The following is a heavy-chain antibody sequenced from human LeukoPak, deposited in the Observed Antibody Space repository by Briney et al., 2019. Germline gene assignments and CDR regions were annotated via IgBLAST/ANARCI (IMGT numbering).Heavy chain of an antibody. J-gene: IGHJ4*02. Sequence: GGSLRLSCAASGFTFTAHLIHWVRQAPGKGLEWVAVMSSDGNAVFYAGSVKGRFTISRDNSKNTLFLQMNSLRPEDTAVYYCMRESEYYHDHSASFDYWGQGTLVTVSS. CDR2: MSSDGNAV. CDR3: MRESEYYHDHSASFDY. D-gene: IGHD3-22*01. CDR1: GFTFTAHL. V-gene: IGHV3-30-3*01.